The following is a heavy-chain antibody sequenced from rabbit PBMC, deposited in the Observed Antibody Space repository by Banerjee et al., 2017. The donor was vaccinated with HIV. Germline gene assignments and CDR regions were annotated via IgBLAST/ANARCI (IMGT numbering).Heavy chain of an antibody. J-gene: IGHJ4*01. V-gene: IGHV1S40*01. CDR2: INTISGDT. CDR1: GFDFSSNL. D-gene: IGHD8-1*01. Sequence: QSLEESGGDLVQPEGSLTLTCTASGFDFSSNLMGWVRQAPGKGLEWIACINTISGDTVYATWAKGRFPISKASWTTVTLQMTSLTAADTASYFCARDHAATYYTGYYFILWGPGTLVTVS. CDR3: ARDHAATYYTGYYFIL.